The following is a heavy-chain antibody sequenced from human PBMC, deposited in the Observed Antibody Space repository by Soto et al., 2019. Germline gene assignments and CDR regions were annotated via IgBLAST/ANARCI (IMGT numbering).Heavy chain of an antibody. CDR3: AKTHTSSSCCFDP. CDR2: ISPYSGNT. Sequence: QVELVQSGDEIRKPGASATVSCKTAGYTFTRFGITWLRQAPGQGLEWMGWISPYSGNTKYSQTFQGRITITSDKSTSTVYMDLSGLRSDDTAKYYCAKTHTSSSCCFDPWGQGTLVTVSS. CDR1: GYTFTRFG. D-gene: IGHD2-2*01. V-gene: IGHV1-18*04. J-gene: IGHJ5*02.